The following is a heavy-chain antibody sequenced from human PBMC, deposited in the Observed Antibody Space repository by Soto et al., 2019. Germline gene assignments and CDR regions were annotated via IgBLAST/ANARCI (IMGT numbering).Heavy chain of an antibody. CDR3: AMNAISLDV. D-gene: IGHD3-9*01. CDR2: VSPYNGNA. CDR1: GYTFSNYA. Sequence: ASVKVSCKTSGYTFSNYAISWVRQAPGQGLEWMGWVSPYNGNANYTEKFQGRVSMTTDTSTTTAYMELTSLTSDDTAIYYCAMNAISLDVRGQGTTVTVSS. V-gene: IGHV1-18*04. J-gene: IGHJ6*02.